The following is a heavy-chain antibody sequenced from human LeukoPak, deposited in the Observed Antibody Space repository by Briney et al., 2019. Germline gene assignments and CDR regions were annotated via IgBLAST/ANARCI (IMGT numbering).Heavy chain of an antibody. V-gene: IGHV4-34*01. J-gene: IGHJ4*02. CDR2: INHSGST. CDR3: ARLYGARDY. Sequence: SETLSLTCAVYGGSFSGYYWSWIRQPPGKGLGWIGEINHSGSTNYNPSLKSRVTISVDTSKNQFSLKLSSVTAADTAVYYCARLYGARDYWGQGTLVTVSS. D-gene: IGHD4-17*01. CDR1: GGSFSGYY.